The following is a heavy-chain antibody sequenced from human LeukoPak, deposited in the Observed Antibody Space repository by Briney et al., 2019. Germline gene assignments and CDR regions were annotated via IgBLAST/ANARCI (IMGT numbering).Heavy chain of an antibody. Sequence: SSVKVSCKASGGTFISYAISWVRQAPGQGLEWMGGIIPIFGTANYAQKFQGRVTITADESTSTAYMELSSLRSEDTAVYYCARDKGEYCGGDCYHFDYWGQGTLVTVSS. CDR2: IIPIFGTA. J-gene: IGHJ4*02. V-gene: IGHV1-69*01. CDR1: GGTFISYA. CDR3: ARDKGEYCGGDCYHFDY. D-gene: IGHD2-21*02.